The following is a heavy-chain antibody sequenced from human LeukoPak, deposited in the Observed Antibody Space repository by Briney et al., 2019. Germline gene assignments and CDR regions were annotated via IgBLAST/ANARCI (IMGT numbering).Heavy chain of an antibody. CDR1: GDSIVRGDYY. D-gene: IGHD3-3*01. V-gene: IGHV4-34*01. CDR2: INHSGST. CDR3: ARGLEWIATSGWFDP. J-gene: IGHJ5*02. Sequence: SETLSLTCTVSGDSIVRGDYYWSWLRQPPGQGLEWIGEINHSGSTNYNPSLKSRVTISVDTSKNQFSLKLSSVTAADTAVYYCARGLEWIATSGWFDPWGQGTLVTVSS.